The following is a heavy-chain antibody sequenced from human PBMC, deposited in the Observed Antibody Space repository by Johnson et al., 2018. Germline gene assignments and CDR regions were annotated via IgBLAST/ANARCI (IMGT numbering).Heavy chain of an antibody. D-gene: IGHD1-26*01. CDR1: GFTFDDYA. CDR3: ARDSRYEWEPQSAWFDP. J-gene: IGHJ5*02. CDR2: IKQDGREK. Sequence: VQLVESGGGVVQPGRSXRLSCAASGFTFDDYAMSWVRHAPGKGLEWGANIKQDGREKYYVDSVKGGFTISRDNAKNSLYLQMNSLRAEDTAVYYCARDSRYEWEPQSAWFDPWGQGTLVTVSS. V-gene: IGHV3-7*01.